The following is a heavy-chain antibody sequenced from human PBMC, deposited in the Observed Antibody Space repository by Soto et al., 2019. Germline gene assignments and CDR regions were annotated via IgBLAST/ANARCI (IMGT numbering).Heavy chain of an antibody. CDR2: IIPIFGTA. CDR1: GGTFSSYA. Sequence: GASVKVSCKASGGTFSSYAISWVRQAPGQGLEWMGGIIPIFGTANYAQKFQGRVTITADESTSTAYMELSSLRSEDTAVYYCARRLIGSSWYEIHYYYGMDVWGQGTTVTVSS. CDR3: ARRLIGSSWYEIHYYYGMDV. J-gene: IGHJ6*02. D-gene: IGHD6-13*01. V-gene: IGHV1-69*13.